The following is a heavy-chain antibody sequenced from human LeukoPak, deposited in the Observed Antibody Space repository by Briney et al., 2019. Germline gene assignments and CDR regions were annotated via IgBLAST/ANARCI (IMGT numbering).Heavy chain of an antibody. D-gene: IGHD4-11*01. J-gene: IGHJ5*02. Sequence: SETLSLTCAIYGESFDGFSWSWIRQSPGKGLEWIGEINLGGSTNYNPSLKSRVTMTIDTSKKEVSLKLTSVTAADTSIYFCATSTKVVRPDSWDTWGQGTLVTVSS. V-gene: IGHV4-34*01. CDR3: ATSTKVVRPDSWDT. CDR1: GESFDGFS. CDR2: INLGGST.